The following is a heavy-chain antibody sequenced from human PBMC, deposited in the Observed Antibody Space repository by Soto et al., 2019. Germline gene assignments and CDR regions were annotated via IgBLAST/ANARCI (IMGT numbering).Heavy chain of an antibody. CDR3: ARGMLQGNYYYYYYYMDV. D-gene: IGHD1-7*01. J-gene: IGHJ6*03. V-gene: IGHV1-18*01. Sequence: GASVKVSCKASGYTFTSYGISWVRQAPGQGLEWMGWISAYNGNTNYAQKLQGRVTMTTDTSTSTAYMELRSLRSDDTAVYYCARGMLQGNYYYYYYYMDVWGKGTTVTVSS. CDR1: GYTFTSYG. CDR2: ISAYNGNT.